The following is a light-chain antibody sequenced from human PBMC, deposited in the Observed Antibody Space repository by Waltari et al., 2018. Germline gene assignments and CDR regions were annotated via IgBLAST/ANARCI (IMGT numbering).Light chain of an antibody. CDR3: MQGLHIPWT. V-gene: IGKV1-5*03. CDR1: QSIGNY. CDR2: MAS. Sequence: DAQMTQSPSSLSASVGDRVTITCRASQSIGNYLAWYQQKPGKAPKLLIFMASTLQREVPSRFSGSGSGTDFSLKISRVEAEDVGVYYCMQGLHIPWTFGQGTKVEIK. J-gene: IGKJ1*01.